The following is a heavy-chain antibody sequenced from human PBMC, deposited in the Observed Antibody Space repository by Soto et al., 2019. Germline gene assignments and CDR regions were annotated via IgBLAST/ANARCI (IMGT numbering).Heavy chain of an antibody. CDR2: IHYSGTT. D-gene: IGHD2-8*01. J-gene: IGHJ4*02. CDR3: ARYNSYAIDY. Sequence: SETLSLTCTVSGTSISSYYWSWIRQPPGKGLEWIANIHYSGTTNYNPSLASRVTLSVDTSKNQFSLKMTSVTAADRAMYFCARYNSYAIDYWGQGMLVTVSS. V-gene: IGHV4-59*01. CDR1: GTSISSYY.